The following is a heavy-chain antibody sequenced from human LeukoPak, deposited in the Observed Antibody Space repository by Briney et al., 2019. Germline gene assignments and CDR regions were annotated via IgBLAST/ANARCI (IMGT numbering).Heavy chain of an antibody. Sequence: ASVKVSCKASSYTFISYGISWVRQAPGQGLEWMGWISTYNGNTNYAQKLQGRVTMTTDTSTSTAYMELRSLRSDDTAVYYCARDRGWVTYSSSWYGSDWDYWDQGTLVTVSS. J-gene: IGHJ4*02. CDR1: SYTFISYG. D-gene: IGHD6-13*01. V-gene: IGHV1-18*01. CDR3: ARDRGWVTYSSSWYGSDWDY. CDR2: ISTYNGNT.